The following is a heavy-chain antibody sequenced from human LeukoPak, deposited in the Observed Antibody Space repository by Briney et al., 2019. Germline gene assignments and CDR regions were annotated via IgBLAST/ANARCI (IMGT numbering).Heavy chain of an antibody. Sequence: PGGSLRLSCAASGFTFSSYAMSWVRQAPGKGLEWVSAISGSGGSTYYADSVKGRFTISRDNSKNTLYLQMNSLRAEDTAVYYCARGVFYGVVVPAAIDYYGMDVWGQGTTVTVSS. V-gene: IGHV3-23*01. CDR1: GFTFSSYA. J-gene: IGHJ6*02. D-gene: IGHD2-2*02. CDR2: ISGSGGST. CDR3: ARGVFYGVVVPAAIDYYGMDV.